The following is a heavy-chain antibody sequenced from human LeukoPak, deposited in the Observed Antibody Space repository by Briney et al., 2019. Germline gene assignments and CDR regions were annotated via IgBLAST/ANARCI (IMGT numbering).Heavy chain of an antibody. CDR1: GGSISSYY. Sequence: PSETLSLTCTVSGGSISSYYWSWIRQPPGKGLEWIGYIYYSGSTNYNPSLKSRVTISVDTSKNQFSLKLSSVTAADTAVYYCARHLHGSGSYSLRNWFDPWAREPWSPSPQ. CDR2: IYYSGST. J-gene: IGHJ5*02. CDR3: ARHLHGSGSYSLRNWFDP. D-gene: IGHD3-10*01. V-gene: IGHV4-59*08.